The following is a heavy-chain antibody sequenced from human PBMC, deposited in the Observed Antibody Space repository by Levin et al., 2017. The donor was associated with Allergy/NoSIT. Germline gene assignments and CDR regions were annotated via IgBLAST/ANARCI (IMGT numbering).Heavy chain of an antibody. Sequence: QLGESLKISCAASGFTFSGSAMHWVRQAPGKGLEWVAVISYDGSNQYYADSVKGRFTVSRDNSNKRVYLQMNSLRREDTAKYYCARDRYAEASGGHMDYWGQGALVTVSS. D-gene: IGHD2-15*01. V-gene: IGHV3-30*04. CDR3: ARDRYAEASGGHMDY. CDR1: GFTFSGSA. J-gene: IGHJ4*02. CDR2: ISYDGSNQ.